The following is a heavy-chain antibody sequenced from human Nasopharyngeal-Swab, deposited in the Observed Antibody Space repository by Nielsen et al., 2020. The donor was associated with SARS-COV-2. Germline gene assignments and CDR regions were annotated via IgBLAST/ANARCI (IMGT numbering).Heavy chain of an antibody. CDR2: ISGSGGST. CDR1: GFTFSSYG. Sequence: GESLKISCAASGFTFSSYGMNWVRQAPGKGLEWVSAISGSGGSTYYADFVKGRFTISRDNSKNTLYLQMNSLRAEDTAVYYCVKGPPAVIHYFDYWGQGTLVTVSS. V-gene: IGHV3-23*01. J-gene: IGHJ4*02. D-gene: IGHD2-21*01. CDR3: VKGPPAVIHYFDY.